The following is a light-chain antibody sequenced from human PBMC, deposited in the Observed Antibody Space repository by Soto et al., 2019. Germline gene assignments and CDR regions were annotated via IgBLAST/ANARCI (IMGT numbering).Light chain of an antibody. CDR3: QSYGTSLSGLYV. CDR1: SSNIGAGRD. J-gene: IGLJ1*01. Sequence: QSVLTQPPSVSGAPGQRVTISCTGSSSNIGAGRDVHWYRQLPGAAPKFLISDSNHRPSGVPDRFSVSKSGASASLAITELRAEDEGDYFCQSYGTSLSGLYVFGTGTKLTVL. V-gene: IGLV1-40*01. CDR2: DSN.